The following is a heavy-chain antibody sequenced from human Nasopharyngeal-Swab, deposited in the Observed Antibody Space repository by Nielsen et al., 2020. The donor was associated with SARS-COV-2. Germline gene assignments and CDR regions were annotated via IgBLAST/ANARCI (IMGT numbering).Heavy chain of an antibody. D-gene: IGHD1-1*01. V-gene: IGHV4-39*07. CDR3: ARRTTFGY. CDR2: IDYSGTT. CDR1: GGSISSSGNY. Sequence: SETLSLTCTVSGGSISSSGNYWGWIRQPPGKGLEWLGSIDYSGTTYYNPSLKSRVSLSVDTSENQFSLKLSSVTAADTAVYYCARRTTFGYWGQGTLVTVSS. J-gene: IGHJ4*02.